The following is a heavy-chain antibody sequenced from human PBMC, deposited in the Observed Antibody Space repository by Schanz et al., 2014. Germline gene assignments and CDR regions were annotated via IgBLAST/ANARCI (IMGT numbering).Heavy chain of an antibody. V-gene: IGHV3-23*04. Sequence: EVQLVESGGGLVQPGGSLRLSCAASGFSFSTHAMSWVRQAPGQGLEWVSGINTSGGSRYYAESVKGRFTISRDNSKNTLYLQMNSLRAEDTAVYYCARDPGGTKTHGLWGQGTLVTVSS. J-gene: IGHJ4*02. CDR2: INTSGGSR. D-gene: IGHD2-15*01. CDR3: ARDPGGTKTHGL. CDR1: GFSFSTHA.